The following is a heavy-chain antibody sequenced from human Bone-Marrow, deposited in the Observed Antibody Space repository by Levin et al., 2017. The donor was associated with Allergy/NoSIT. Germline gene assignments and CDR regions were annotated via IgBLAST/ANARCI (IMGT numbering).Heavy chain of an antibody. Sequence: PSETLSLTCTVSGASIKSFYWSWIRQSPGKGLEWIGYLYYSGSTNYNPSLKSRVTISVDTSKSQIALRVSSVTAADTAVYYCAGTVRGVVAPIEHWGQGKLVTVSS. J-gene: IGHJ4*02. CDR3: AGTVRGVVAPIEH. CDR2: LYYSGST. V-gene: IGHV4-59*08. CDR1: GASIKSFY. D-gene: IGHD3-10*01.